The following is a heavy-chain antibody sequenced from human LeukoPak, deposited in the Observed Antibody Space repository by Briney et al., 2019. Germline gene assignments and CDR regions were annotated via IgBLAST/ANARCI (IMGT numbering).Heavy chain of an antibody. Sequence: GGSLRLSCAASGFTFSSYAMSWVRQAPGKGLELVSAISGSGGSTYYADSVKGRFTISRDNSKNTLYLQMNSLRAEDTAVYYCAKGRDIVVVPAAHYFDYWGQGTLVTVSS. CDR2: ISGSGGST. CDR1: GFTFSSYA. CDR3: AKGRDIVVVPAAHYFDY. J-gene: IGHJ4*02. D-gene: IGHD2-2*01. V-gene: IGHV3-23*01.